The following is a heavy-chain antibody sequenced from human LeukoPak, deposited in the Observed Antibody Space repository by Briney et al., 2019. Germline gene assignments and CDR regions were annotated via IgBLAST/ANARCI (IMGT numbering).Heavy chain of an antibody. CDR1: GYSFSIYW. CDR2: IYPGDSDT. Sequence: GESLKISCKGSGYSFSIYWIAWVRQMPGKGLEWMGIIYPGDSDTRYSPSFQGQVTISADKSISTAYLQWSSLKASDTAMYYCARQDGDGLDFFDSWGQGTLVTVSS. D-gene: IGHD5-24*01. J-gene: IGHJ4*02. V-gene: IGHV5-51*01. CDR3: ARQDGDGLDFFDS.